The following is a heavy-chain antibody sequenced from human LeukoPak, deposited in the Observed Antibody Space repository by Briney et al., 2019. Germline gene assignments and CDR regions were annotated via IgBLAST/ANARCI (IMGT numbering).Heavy chain of an antibody. J-gene: IGHJ4*02. Sequence: GASVKVSCKASGGTFSSYAISWVRQAPGQGLEWMGRIIPILGIANYAQKFQGRVTITADKSTSTAYMELSSLRSEDTAVYYCARAGYDILTGHFPDYWGQGTLVTVSS. CDR1: GGTFSSYA. V-gene: IGHV1-69*04. CDR2: IIPILGIA. CDR3: ARAGYDILTGHFPDY. D-gene: IGHD3-9*01.